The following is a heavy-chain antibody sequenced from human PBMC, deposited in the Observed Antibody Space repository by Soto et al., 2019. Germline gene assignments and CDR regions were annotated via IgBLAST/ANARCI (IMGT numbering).Heavy chain of an antibody. J-gene: IGHJ4*02. D-gene: IGHD6-19*01. CDR3: AKDSSGWYSYFDY. V-gene: IGHV3-23*01. CDR1: GFTFSSYA. Sequence: GGSLRLSCAASGFTFSSYAMSWVRQAPGKGLDWVSAISGSGGSTYYADSVKGRFTISRDNSKNTLYLQMNSLRAEDTAVYYCAKDSSGWYSYFDYWGQGTLVTVSS. CDR2: ISGSGGST.